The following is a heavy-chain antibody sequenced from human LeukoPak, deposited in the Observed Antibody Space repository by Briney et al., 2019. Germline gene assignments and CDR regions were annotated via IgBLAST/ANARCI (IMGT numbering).Heavy chain of an antibody. D-gene: IGHD2-2*01. CDR3: ARGAHCSSTSCYWDNWFDP. V-gene: IGHV3-48*03. CDR1: GFTFSSYE. CDR2: ISSSGSTI. J-gene: IGHJ5*02. Sequence: GGSLRLSCAASGFTFSSYEMNWVRQAPGKGLEWVSYISSSGSTIYYADSVKGRFTISRDNAKNSLYLQMNSLRAEDTAVYYCARGAHCSSTSCYWDNWFDPWGHGTLVTVSS.